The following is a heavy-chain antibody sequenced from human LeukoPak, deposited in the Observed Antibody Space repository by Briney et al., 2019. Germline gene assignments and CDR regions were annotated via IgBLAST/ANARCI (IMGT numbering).Heavy chain of an antibody. V-gene: IGHV1-46*01. CDR3: ARDVLGMDV. J-gene: IGHJ6*02. CDR2: IHPSDGDT. Sequence: GASVKVSCKASGYTFTNFYMHWVRQAPGQGLEWMGLIHPSDGDTKYAQEFQDRVTMTRDTSTSTVYMELSSLRFEDTAVYYCARDVLGMDVWGQGTTVTVSS. CDR1: GYTFTNFY.